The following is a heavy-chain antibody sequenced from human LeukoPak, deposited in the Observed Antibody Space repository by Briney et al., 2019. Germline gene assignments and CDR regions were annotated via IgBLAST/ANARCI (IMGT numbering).Heavy chain of an antibody. CDR1: GFTFSSYG. J-gene: IGHJ6*02. D-gene: IGHD3-10*01. CDR2: ISYDGSNK. V-gene: IGHV3-30*18. CDR3: AKIRITMVRGALGYYGIDV. Sequence: GGSLRLSCAASGFTFSSYGMHWVRQAPGKGLEWVAVISYDGSNKYYADSVKGRFTISRDNSKNTLYLQMNSLRAEDTAVYYCAKIRITMVRGALGYYGIDVWGQGTTVTVSS.